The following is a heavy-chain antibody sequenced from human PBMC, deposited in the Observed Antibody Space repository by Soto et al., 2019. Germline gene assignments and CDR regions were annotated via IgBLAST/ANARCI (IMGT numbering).Heavy chain of an antibody. CDR2: ISYDGSNK. J-gene: IGHJ4*02. V-gene: IGHV3-30-3*01. CDR3: ASEEGGNSG. D-gene: IGHD2-21*02. CDR1: GFTFSSYA. Sequence: QVQLVESGGGVVQPGRSLRLSCAASGFTFSSYAMHWVRQAPGKGLEWVAVISYDGSNKYYADSVKGRFTISRDNSKNTLYLQMNSLRAEDTAVYYCASEEGGNSGWGQGTLVTVSS.